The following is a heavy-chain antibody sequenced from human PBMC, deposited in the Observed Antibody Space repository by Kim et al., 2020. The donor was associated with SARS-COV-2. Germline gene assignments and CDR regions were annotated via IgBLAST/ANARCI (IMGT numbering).Heavy chain of an antibody. CDR1: GGSISNYY. CDR2: DYYSGST. V-gene: IGHV4-59*01. CDR3: ARRGYSYGTGYYFDF. J-gene: IGHJ4*02. D-gene: IGHD5-18*01. Sequence: SETLSLTCTVSGGSISNYYWSWVRQPPGKGLEWIGFDYYSGSTNYKPSLRSRVSMSVDTSKNQFSLRLSSVTAADTAVYYCARRGYSYGTGYYFDFWGQG.